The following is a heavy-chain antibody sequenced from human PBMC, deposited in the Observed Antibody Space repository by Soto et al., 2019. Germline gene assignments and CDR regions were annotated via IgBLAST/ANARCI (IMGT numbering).Heavy chain of an antibody. J-gene: IGHJ6*04. Sequence: PSQTLSLTCAISGDIVSSSSAAWNWIRQSPSRGLEWLGRTYYRSKWYNDYAVSVKSRITINPDTSKNQFSLQLNSVTPEDTAVYYCARPALPYYYYGRDVWGKGTAVTVSS. V-gene: IGHV6-1*01. CDR3: ARPALPYYYYGRDV. CDR1: GDIVSSSSAA. CDR2: TYYRSKWYN. D-gene: IGHD2-2*01.